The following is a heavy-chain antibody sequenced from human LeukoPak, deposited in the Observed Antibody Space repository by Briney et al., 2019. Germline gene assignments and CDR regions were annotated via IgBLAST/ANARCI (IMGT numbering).Heavy chain of an antibody. J-gene: IGHJ4*02. CDR3: ANGYYYASSGYSNLSY. V-gene: IGHV1-69*13. Sequence: ASVKVSCKASGGTFSSYAISWVREAPGQGLEWMGGIIPIFGTGKCAQKFQGRVRITADESASTAYMELSSLRSEDTAVYYCANGYYYASSGYSNLSYWGQATLVTASS. CDR1: GGTFSSYA. D-gene: IGHD3-22*01. CDR2: IIPIFGTG.